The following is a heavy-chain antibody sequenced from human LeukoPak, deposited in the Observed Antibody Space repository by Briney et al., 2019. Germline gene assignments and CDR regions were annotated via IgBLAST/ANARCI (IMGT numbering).Heavy chain of an antibody. J-gene: IGHJ4*02. D-gene: IGHD1-26*01. Sequence: ASVKVSCKASGYTFTGYYMDWVRQAPGQGLEWMGWINPNSGGTNYAQKFQGRVTMTRDTSISTAYMELSRLRSDDTAVYYCARDRVYSGSPGVFGYWGQGTLVTVSS. V-gene: IGHV1-2*02. CDR2: INPNSGGT. CDR3: ARDRVYSGSPGVFGY. CDR1: GYTFTGYY.